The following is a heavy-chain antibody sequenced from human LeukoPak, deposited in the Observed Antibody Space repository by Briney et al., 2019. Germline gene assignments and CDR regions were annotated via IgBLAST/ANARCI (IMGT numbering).Heavy chain of an antibody. Sequence: SETLSLTCTVSGGSISSYYWSWIRQPPGKGLEWIGYIYYSGSTNYNPSLKSRVTISVDTSKNQFSLKLSSVTAADTAVYYCARPNSELGTYFDYWGQGTLVTVSS. CDR2: IYYSGST. D-gene: IGHD7-27*01. V-gene: IGHV4-59*08. J-gene: IGHJ4*02. CDR3: ARPNSELGTYFDY. CDR1: GGSISSYY.